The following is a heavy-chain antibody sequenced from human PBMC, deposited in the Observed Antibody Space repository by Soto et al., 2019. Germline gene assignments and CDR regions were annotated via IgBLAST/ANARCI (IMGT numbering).Heavy chain of an antibody. V-gene: IGHV3-23*01. CDR1: GFSFTNFA. CDR3: AKDGFTARGDDYIDV. D-gene: IGHD2-21*02. J-gene: IGHJ4*02. Sequence: GGSLRLSCAASGFSFTNFAMSWVRQAPGKGLEWVAGIGASGDITWYADSVKGRLSISRDNSTNTLYLQLNSLRFGDTAVYYCAKDGFTARGDDYIDVWGPGTRVTV. CDR2: IGASGDIT.